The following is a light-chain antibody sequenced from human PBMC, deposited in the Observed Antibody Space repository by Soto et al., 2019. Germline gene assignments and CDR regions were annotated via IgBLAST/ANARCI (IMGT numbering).Light chain of an antibody. Sequence: QSVLTQPPSVSGAPGQRVTISCTGSSSNIGARYDVHWYQQLPGTAPKLLIYGNNNRPSGVPDRFSGSKSGSSASLAITGLQPEDDADYYCQSYDISLSAVVFGGGTQLTVL. CDR1: SSNIGARYD. J-gene: IGLJ2*01. CDR3: QSYDISLSAVV. CDR2: GNN. V-gene: IGLV1-40*01.